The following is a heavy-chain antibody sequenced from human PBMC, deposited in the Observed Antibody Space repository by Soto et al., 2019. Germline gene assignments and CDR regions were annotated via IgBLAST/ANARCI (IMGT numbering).Heavy chain of an antibody. V-gene: IGHV3-15*01. CDR1: GFTFSNAW. CDR2: IKSKTDGGTT. J-gene: IGHJ4*02. Sequence: GGSLRLSCAASGFTFSNAWMSWVRQAPGKGLEWVGRIKSKTDGGTTDYAAPVKGRFTISRDDSKNTLYLQMNSLKTEDTAVYYCTTGITIFGVAGVDYWGQGALVTVSS. CDR3: TTGITIFGVAGVDY. D-gene: IGHD3-3*01.